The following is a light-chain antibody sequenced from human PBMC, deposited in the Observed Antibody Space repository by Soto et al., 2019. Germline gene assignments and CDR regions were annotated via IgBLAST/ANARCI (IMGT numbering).Light chain of an antibody. CDR3: QQRSNWPPIT. V-gene: IGKV3-11*01. Sequence: EIVLTQSPATLSLSPGDRATLACRASQSVRTFLAWYQQKPGQAPRLLIYDASNRDTGVPARFSGSGSGTDFTLTISSLEPEDFAVYFCQQRSNWPPITFGQGTRVEIK. CDR1: QSVRTF. J-gene: IGKJ5*01. CDR2: DAS.